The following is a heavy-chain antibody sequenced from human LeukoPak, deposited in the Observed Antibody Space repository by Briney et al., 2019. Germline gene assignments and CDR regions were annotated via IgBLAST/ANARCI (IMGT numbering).Heavy chain of an antibody. Sequence: SVNVSCEAYGYTFTSYYMHWVRQAPGPGLEWMGIINPSGGSTIYAQKFQGRITMSRDTSTITSYMELSSLRSEDTAVYYCARSKTIFGVVMPGDPFSGSRDWGQGTLVTVSS. V-gene: IGHV1-46*01. CDR2: INPSGGST. CDR1: GYTFTSYY. D-gene: IGHD3-3*01. CDR3: ARSKTIFGVVMPGDPFSGSRD. J-gene: IGHJ4*02.